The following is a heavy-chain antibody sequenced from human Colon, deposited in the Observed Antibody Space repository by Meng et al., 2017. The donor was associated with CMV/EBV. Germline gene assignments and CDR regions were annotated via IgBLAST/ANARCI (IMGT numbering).Heavy chain of an antibody. CDR1: GFTFNNYA. V-gene: IGHV3-23*01. D-gene: IGHD3-3*01. CDR3: TKGLQYSYFWGVDS. Sequence: GESLKISCTASGFTFNNYALSWVRQPPGKGLQWVAAISGTGSTTYYADAVKGRFTISRDNSKNTVSLQMNSLRVEDTALYYCTKGLQYSYFWGVDSWGQGTPVTVSS. J-gene: IGHJ4*02. CDR2: ISGTGSTT.